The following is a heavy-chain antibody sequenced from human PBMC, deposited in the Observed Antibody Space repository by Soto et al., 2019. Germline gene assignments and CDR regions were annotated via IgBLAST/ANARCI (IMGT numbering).Heavy chain of an antibody. Sequence: PGGSLRLSCSCPGFAVSGYNVNCVRQVPGKGLEWVESISSGSSNIYYADSVKGRFTISRDNAKNSLFLQMDSLRAEDSAVYYCASATVVAATFDFWGQGTLVTVSS. CDR3: ASATVVAATFDF. J-gene: IGHJ4*02. D-gene: IGHD2-15*01. CDR1: GFAVSGYN. V-gene: IGHV3-21*01. CDR2: ISSGSSNI.